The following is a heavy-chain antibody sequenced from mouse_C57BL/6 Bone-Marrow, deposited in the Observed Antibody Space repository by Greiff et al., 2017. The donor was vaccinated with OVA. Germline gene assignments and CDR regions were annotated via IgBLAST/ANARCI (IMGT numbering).Heavy chain of an antibody. D-gene: IGHD2-1*01. V-gene: IGHV1-15*01. Sequence: QVQLQQSGAELVRPGASVTLSCKASGYTFTDYEMHWVKQTPVHGLEWIGAIDPETGGTAYNQKFKGKAILTADKSSSTAYMELRSLTSEDSAVYYCTKAYYGNYVRPAWFAYWGQGTLVTVSA. CDR2: IDPETGGT. CDR1: GYTFTDYE. J-gene: IGHJ3*01. CDR3: TKAYYGNYVRPAWFAY.